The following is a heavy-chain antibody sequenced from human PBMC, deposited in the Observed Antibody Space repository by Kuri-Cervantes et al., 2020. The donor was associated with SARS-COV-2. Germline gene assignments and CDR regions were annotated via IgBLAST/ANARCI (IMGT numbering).Heavy chain of an antibody. Sequence: GGSLRLSCAASGFTFSSYGMHWVRQAPGKGLEWVAVISYDGSNKYYADSVKGRSTISRDNSKNTLYLQMNSLRAEDTAVYYCAKALRVVVVAATDLFDYWGQGTLVTVSS. J-gene: IGHJ4*02. CDR2: ISYDGSNK. V-gene: IGHV3-30*18. CDR3: AKALRVVVVAATDLFDY. D-gene: IGHD2-15*01. CDR1: GFTFSSYG.